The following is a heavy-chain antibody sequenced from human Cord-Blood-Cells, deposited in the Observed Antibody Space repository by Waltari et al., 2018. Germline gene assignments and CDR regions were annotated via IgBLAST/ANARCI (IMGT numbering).Heavy chain of an antibody. Sequence: QVQLQQWCAGLLKASETLSLTCAGDGGSFSGYYWSWIRQPPGKGLEWVGEINDSGSTNSPPSIINRVHISVDTSKNQFSRKLSSVTAADTAVYYFARAPQNWREYWGQGTLVPVS. CDR3: ARAPQNWREY. D-gene: IGHD1-1*01. CDR1: GGSFSGYY. J-gene: IGHJ4*02. V-gene: IGHV4-34*01. CDR2: INDSGST.